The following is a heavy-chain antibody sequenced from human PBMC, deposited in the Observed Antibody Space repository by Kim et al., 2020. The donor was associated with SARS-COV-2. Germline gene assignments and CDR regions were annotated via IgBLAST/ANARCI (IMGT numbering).Heavy chain of an antibody. Sequence: GGSLRLSCAASGFTFSSYWMSWVRQAPGKGLEWVAHIKQDGSDKYYVDSVKGRFTISRDNAKNSLYLQMNSLRAEDTAVYYCARYSYSSSWYSNYYYYYGVDVSGHETTLTVSS. V-gene: IGHV3-7*01. D-gene: IGHD6-13*01. J-gene: IGHJ6*02. CDR2: IKQDGSDK. CDR3: ARYSYSSSWYSNYYYYYGVDV. CDR1: GFTFSSYW.